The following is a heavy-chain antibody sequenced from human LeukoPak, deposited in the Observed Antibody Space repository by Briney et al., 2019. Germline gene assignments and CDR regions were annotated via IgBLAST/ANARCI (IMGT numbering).Heavy chain of an antibody. V-gene: IGHV4-39*01. Sequence: SETLSLTCTVSGGSISSSTYYWGWIRQPPGKGLEWIGGIYNSGSTYYNPSLKSRVTITVDTSNNRFSLKLNSVTAADTAVYYCARQHYYYGLDVWGQGTTVTVSS. J-gene: IGHJ6*02. CDR1: GGSISSSTYY. CDR2: IYNSGST. CDR3: ARQHYYYGLDV.